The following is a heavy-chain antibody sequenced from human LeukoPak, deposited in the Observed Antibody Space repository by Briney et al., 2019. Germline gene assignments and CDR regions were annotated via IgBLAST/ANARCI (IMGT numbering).Heavy chain of an antibody. D-gene: IGHD3-22*01. J-gene: IGHJ4*02. V-gene: IGHV3-30*03. Sequence: GGSLRLSCAASGFAFSSYGMHWVRQAPGKGLEWVAVISNDGNNKYYADSVKGRFSISRDNSKNTLYLQMNSLRADDTAVYYCARGLAYYYDSSAYFLDYWGQGTLVTVSS. CDR1: GFAFSSYG. CDR2: ISNDGNNK. CDR3: ARGLAYYYDSSAYFLDY.